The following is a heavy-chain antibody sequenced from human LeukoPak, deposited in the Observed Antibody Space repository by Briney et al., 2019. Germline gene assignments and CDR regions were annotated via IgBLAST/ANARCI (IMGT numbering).Heavy chain of an antibody. CDR3: AKDSCLWFGELSGAFDI. D-gene: IGHD3-10*01. J-gene: IGHJ3*02. CDR1: GFTFSSYG. V-gene: IGHV3-30*18. Sequence: GGSLRLSCAASGFTFSSYGMHWVRQAPGKGVEWVAVISYDGSNKYYADSVKGRFTISRDNSKNKLYLQMNSLRAEDTAVYYCAKDSCLWFGELSGAFDIWGQGTMVTVSS. CDR2: ISYDGSNK.